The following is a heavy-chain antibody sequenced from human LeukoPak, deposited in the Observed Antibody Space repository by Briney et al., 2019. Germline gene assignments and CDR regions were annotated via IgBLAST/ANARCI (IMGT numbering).Heavy chain of an antibody. J-gene: IGHJ4*02. CDR1: GFIFNNYA. V-gene: IGHV3-33*01. Sequence: QTGGSLRLSCAASGFIFNNYAIHWVRQAPGKGLEWVASIWYDGSKKFYADSVKGRFTISRDNSKKTLYLQMNSLRAEDTAVYYCARDDGSGDYDSSGYSDYWGQGTLVTVSS. D-gene: IGHD3-22*01. CDR2: IWYDGSKK. CDR3: ARDDGSGDYDSSGYSDY.